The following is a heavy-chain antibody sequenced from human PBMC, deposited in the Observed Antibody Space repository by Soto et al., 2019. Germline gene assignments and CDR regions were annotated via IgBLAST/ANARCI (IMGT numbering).Heavy chain of an antibody. J-gene: IGHJ4*02. CDR1: GYTFTYYH. V-gene: IGHV1-46*01. CDR3: ARVPYCYGLLFSLDF. D-gene: IGHD5-18*01. Sequence: ASVKVSCKASGYTFTYYHVHWVRQAPGQGLEWMGIINPNGGDTTYAQKFQGRVTMTRDTSTSTVSMELSSLRSGDTALYYCARVPYCYGLLFSLDFWGKGTRVTVSS. CDR2: INPNGGDT.